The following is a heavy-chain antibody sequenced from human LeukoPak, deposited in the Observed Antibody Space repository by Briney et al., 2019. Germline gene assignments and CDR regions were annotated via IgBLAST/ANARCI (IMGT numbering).Heavy chain of an antibody. CDR1: GFTVSSNY. Sequence: GGSLRLSCAASGFTVSSNYMSWVRQAPGKGLEWVSVIYSGGSTYYADSVKGRFTISRDNSKDTLYLQMNSLRAEDTAVYYCARGFYYDSSGTFGYWGQGTLVTVSS. CDR3: ARGFYYDSSGTFGY. J-gene: IGHJ4*02. D-gene: IGHD3-22*01. V-gene: IGHV3-53*05. CDR2: IYSGGST.